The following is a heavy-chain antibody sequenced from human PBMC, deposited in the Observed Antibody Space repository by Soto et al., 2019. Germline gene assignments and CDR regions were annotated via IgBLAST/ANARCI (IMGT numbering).Heavy chain of an antibody. V-gene: IGHV2-70*11. D-gene: IGHD4-17*01. CDR1: GFSLSTSGMC. CDR3: ARIRFCDYGSLASYCFDY. Sequence: SGPTLVNPTQTLTLTCTFSGFSLSTSGMCVSWIRQPPGKALEWLARIDWDDDKYYSTSLKTRLTISKDTSKNQMVLTMTNMDPVDTATYYFARIRFCDYGSLASYCFDYWGLGTLVTVSS. CDR2: IDWDDDK. J-gene: IGHJ4*02.